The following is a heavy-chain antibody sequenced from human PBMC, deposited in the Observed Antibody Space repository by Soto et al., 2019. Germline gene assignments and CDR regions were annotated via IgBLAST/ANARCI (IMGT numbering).Heavy chain of an antibody. CDR3: ARHGGDCSGGSCYDLDY. CDR2: IYYSGST. J-gene: IGHJ4*02. D-gene: IGHD2-15*01. Sequence: PSETLSLTCTVSGGSISSSSYYWGWIRQPPGKGLEWIGYIYYSGSTNYNPSLKSRVTISVDTSKNQFSLKLSSVTAADTAVYYCARHGGDCSGGSCYDLDYWGQGTLVTVSS. CDR1: GGSISSSSYY. V-gene: IGHV4-61*05.